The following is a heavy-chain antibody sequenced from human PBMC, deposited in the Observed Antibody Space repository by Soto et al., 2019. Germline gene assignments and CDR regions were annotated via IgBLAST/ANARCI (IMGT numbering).Heavy chain of an antibody. CDR3: ARWSGSCSCTNWFDP. CDR2: IIAGNGNT. J-gene: IGHJ5*02. Sequence: ASVKVSCKASGYTFTSYGMHWVRQAPGQRLDWMGWIIAGNGNTQYSQKFQGRVTITRDTSASTAYMELSSLRSEDTAVYYCARWSGSCSCTNWFDPWGQGTLVTVSS. D-gene: IGHD3-3*01. V-gene: IGHV1-3*01. CDR1: GYTFTSYG.